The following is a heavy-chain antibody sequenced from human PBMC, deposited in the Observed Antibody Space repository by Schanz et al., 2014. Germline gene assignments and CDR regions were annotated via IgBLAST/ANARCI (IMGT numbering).Heavy chain of an antibody. CDR1: GFSFGTYA. J-gene: IGHJ5*02. CDR2: ISGSGGST. V-gene: IGHV3-23*01. D-gene: IGHD3-10*01. Sequence: EVHLLESGGGLVQPGGSLRLSCAASGFSFGTYAMSWVRQAPGKGLEWVSAISGSGGSTYYADSVKGRFTISRDNAKNTLYLQMNSLRAEDTAVYYCVRDILHRVYDSGSPWGQGTLVTVSS. CDR3: VRDILHRVYDSGSP.